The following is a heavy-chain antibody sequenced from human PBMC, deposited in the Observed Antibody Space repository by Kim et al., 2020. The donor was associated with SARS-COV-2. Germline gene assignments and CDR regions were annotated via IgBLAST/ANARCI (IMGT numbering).Heavy chain of an antibody. V-gene: IGHV1-58*01. D-gene: IGHD6-19*01. CDR3: AAASGSSGSYTRYAFDI. J-gene: IGHJ3*02. Sequence: FQERVTITRDMSTSTAYMELSSLRSEDTAVYYCAAASGSSGSYTRYAFDIWGQGTMVTVSS.